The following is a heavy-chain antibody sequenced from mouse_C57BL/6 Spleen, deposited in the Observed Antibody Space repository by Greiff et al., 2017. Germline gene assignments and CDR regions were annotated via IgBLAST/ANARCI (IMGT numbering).Heavy chain of an antibody. D-gene: IGHD2-3*01. CDR1: GFTFSSYA. Sequence: EVKLMESGGGLVKPGGSLKLSCAASGFTFSSYAMSWVRQTPEKRLEWVATISDGGSYTYYPDNVKGRFTISRDNAKNNLYLQMSHLKSEDTAMYYCARELYDYYALDYWGQGTSVTVSS. J-gene: IGHJ4*01. CDR2: ISDGGSYT. V-gene: IGHV5-4*01. CDR3: ARELYDYYALDY.